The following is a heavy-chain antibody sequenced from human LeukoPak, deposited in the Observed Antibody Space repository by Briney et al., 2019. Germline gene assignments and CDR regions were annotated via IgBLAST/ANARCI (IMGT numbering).Heavy chain of an antibody. CDR3: ASRSGWYVEY. CDR2: INHSGST. J-gene: IGHJ4*02. V-gene: IGHV4-34*01. CDR1: GGSFSGYY. Sequence: PSETLSLTCAVYGGSFSGYYWSWIRQPPGKGLEWIGEINHSGSTNYNPSLKSRVTISVDTSKNQFSLKLSSVTAADTAVYYCASRSGWYVEYWGQGTLVTVSS. D-gene: IGHD6-19*01.